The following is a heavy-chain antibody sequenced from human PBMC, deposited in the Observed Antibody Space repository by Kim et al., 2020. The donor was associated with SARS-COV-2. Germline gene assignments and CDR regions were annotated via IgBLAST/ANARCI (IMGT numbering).Heavy chain of an antibody. J-gene: IGHJ4*02. CDR3: AKSIGYCSSTSCYIIFDY. V-gene: IGHV3-23*01. D-gene: IGHD2-2*02. Sequence: KGRFPSSRDNSKNTLYLQMNSLRAEDTAVYYCAKSIGYCSSTSCYIIFDYWGQGTLVTVSS.